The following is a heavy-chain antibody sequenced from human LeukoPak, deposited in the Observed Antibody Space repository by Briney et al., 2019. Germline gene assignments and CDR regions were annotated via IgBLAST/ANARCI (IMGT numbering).Heavy chain of an antibody. J-gene: IGHJ4*02. CDR1: GGSFSGYY. D-gene: IGHD6-13*01. CDR3: ARGKQQLATALDY. V-gene: IGHV4-34*01. CDR2: INHSGST. Sequence: NPSETLSLTCAVYGGSFSGYYWSWIRQPPGKGLEWIGEINHSGSTNYNPSLKSRVTISVDTSKNQFSLKLSSVTAADTAVYYCARGKQQLATALDYWGQGTLVTVSS.